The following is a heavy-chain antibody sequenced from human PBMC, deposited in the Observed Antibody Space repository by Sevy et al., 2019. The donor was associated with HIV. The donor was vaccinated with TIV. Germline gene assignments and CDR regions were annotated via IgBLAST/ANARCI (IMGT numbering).Heavy chain of an antibody. CDR2: ISGSGGST. CDR3: AKDFYPDYYDSSGFTSAGWFDP. D-gene: IGHD3-22*01. V-gene: IGHV3-23*01. CDR1: GFTFSSYA. Sequence: GGSLRLSCAASGFTFSSYAMSWVHQAPGKGLEWVSAISGSGGSTYYADSVKGRFTISRDNSKNTLYLQMNSLRAEDTAVYYCAKDFYPDYYDSSGFTSAGWFDPWGQGTLVTVSS. J-gene: IGHJ5*02.